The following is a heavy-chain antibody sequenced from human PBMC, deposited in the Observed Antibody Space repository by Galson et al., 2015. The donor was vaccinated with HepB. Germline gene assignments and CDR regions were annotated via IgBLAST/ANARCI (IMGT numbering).Heavy chain of an antibody. CDR2: IIPILGIA. CDR1: GGTFSSYA. CDR3: ARYSRSSIAAAALNWFDP. J-gene: IGHJ5*02. D-gene: IGHD6-13*01. Sequence: SVKVSCKASGGTFSSYAISWVRQAPGQGLEWMGRIIPILGIANYAQKFQGRVTITADKSTSTAYMELSSLRSEDTAVYYCARYSRSSIAAAALNWFDPWGQGTLVTVSS. V-gene: IGHV1-69*04.